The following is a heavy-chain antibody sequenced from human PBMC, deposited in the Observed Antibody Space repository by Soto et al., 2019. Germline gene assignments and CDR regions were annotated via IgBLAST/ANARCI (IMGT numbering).Heavy chain of an antibody. CDR1: GFTFSSYE. CDR2: ISSSGSTI. V-gene: IGHV3-48*03. D-gene: IGHD3-10*01. J-gene: IGHJ3*02. CDR3: ARVLLWFGELRGAFDI. Sequence: GGSLRLSCAASGFTFSSYEMNWVRQAPGKGLEWVSYISSSGSTIYYADSVKGRFTISRDNAKNSLYLQMNSLRAEDTAVYYCARVLLWFGELRGAFDIWGQGTMVT.